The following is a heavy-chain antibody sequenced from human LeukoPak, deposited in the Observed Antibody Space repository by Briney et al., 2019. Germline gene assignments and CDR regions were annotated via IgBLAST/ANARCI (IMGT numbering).Heavy chain of an antibody. Sequence: PGGSLRLSCAASGYTFSSYGMHWVRQAPGKGLEWVAFIRYDGSNKYYADSVKGRFTISRDNSKNTLYLQMNSLRAEDTAVYYCAKDRNSGSYHDIWGQGTMVTVSS. CDR1: GYTFSSYG. CDR3: AKDRNSGSYHDI. CDR2: IRYDGSNK. D-gene: IGHD1-26*01. V-gene: IGHV3-30*02. J-gene: IGHJ3*02.